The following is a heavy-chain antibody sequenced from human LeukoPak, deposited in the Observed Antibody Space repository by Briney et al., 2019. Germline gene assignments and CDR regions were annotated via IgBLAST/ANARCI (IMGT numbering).Heavy chain of an antibody. CDR1: GYSFTTYA. V-gene: IGHV1-8*02. CDR3: ARSPSPQRITIFGVVSLGHSYGMDV. CDR2: MNPSSGNT. D-gene: IGHD3-3*01. J-gene: IGHJ6*02. Sequence: ASVKVSCKASGYSFTTYAMNWVRQAPGQGLEWMGWMNPSSGNTGYARKFQGRVTMTRNTSISTAYMELSSLRSEDTAVYYCARSPSPQRITIFGVVSLGHSYGMDVWGQGTMVTVSS.